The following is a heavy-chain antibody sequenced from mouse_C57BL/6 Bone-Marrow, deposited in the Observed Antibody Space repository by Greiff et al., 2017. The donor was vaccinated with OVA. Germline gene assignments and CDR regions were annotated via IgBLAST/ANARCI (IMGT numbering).Heavy chain of an antibody. D-gene: IGHD2-4*01. CDR1: GFTFSDYG. Sequence: EVKVVESGGGLVKPGGSLKLSCAASGFTFSDYGMHWVRQAPEQGLEWVAYISSGSRTIYYADTVKGRFTISRDNAKNTLFLQMTSLRSEDTAMYYCARYDYDGGFDYWGQGTTLTVST. CDR3: ARYDYDGGFDY. V-gene: IGHV5-17*01. J-gene: IGHJ2*01. CDR2: ISSGSRTI.